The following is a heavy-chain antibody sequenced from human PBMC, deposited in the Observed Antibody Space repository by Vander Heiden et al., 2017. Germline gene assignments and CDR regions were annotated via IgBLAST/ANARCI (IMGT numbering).Heavy chain of an antibody. CDR1: GFTFSSHW. V-gene: IGHV3-7*01. D-gene: IGHD6-13*01. Sequence: EVQLVESGGGSVQPGGSLRLSCAASGFTFSSHWMSWVRQARGKGLGWVAKIKQDGSEKYYVDSVKGRLVISKDNAKNSLYLQMNSLRAEDTAVYYCARERGIAAAGPYYDGMDVWGEGRTGTVA. J-gene: IGHJ6*01. CDR3: ARERGIAAAGPYYDGMDV. CDR2: IKQDGSEK.